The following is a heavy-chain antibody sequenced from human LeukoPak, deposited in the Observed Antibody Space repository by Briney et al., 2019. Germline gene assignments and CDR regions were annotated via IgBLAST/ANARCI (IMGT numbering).Heavy chain of an antibody. CDR2: IYYSGST. D-gene: IGHD5-18*01. Sequence: PSETLSLTCTVSGGSISTYYWSWIRQPPGKGLEWIGYIYYSGSTNCNPSLKSRVTISVDTSKNQFSLKLSSVTAADTAVYYCARRAPYSYEWSTLDYWGQGTLVTVSS. V-gene: IGHV4-59*08. J-gene: IGHJ4*02. CDR1: GGSISTYY. CDR3: ARRAPYSYEWSTLDY.